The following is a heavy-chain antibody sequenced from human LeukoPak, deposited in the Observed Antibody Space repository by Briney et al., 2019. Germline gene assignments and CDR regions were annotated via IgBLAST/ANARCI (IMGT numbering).Heavy chain of an antibody. D-gene: IGHD4-17*01. CDR1: GYTFTGYY. J-gene: IGHJ4*02. Sequence: ASVKVSCKASGYTFTGYYMHWVRQAPGQGLEWMGIINPSGGSTSYAQKFQGRVTMTRDTSTSTVYMELSSLRSEDTAVYYCARAYGDYLVDYWGQGTLVTVSS. V-gene: IGHV1-46*01. CDR2: INPSGGST. CDR3: ARAYGDYLVDY.